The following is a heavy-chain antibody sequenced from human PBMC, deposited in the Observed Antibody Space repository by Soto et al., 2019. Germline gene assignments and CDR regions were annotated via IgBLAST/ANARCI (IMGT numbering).Heavy chain of an antibody. CDR1: GFTFSSYW. V-gene: IGHV3-7*01. D-gene: IGHD3-10*01. CDR3: ARDYYGSGSYYYYGMDV. CDR2: IKQDGSEK. J-gene: IGHJ6*02. Sequence: HPGGSLRLSCAASGFTFSSYWMSWVRQAPGKGLEWVANIKQDGSEKYYVDSVKGRFTISRDNAKNSLYLQMNSLRAEDTAVYYCARDYYGSGSYYYYGMDVWGQGTTVTVSS.